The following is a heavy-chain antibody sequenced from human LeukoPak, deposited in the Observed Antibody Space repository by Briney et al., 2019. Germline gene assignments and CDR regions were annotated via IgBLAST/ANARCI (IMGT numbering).Heavy chain of an antibody. CDR2: INPNSGGT. Sequence: ASVKVSRKASGYTFTGYYMHWVRQAPGQGLEWMGWINPNSGGTNYAQKFQGRVTMTRDTSISTAYMELSRLRSDDTAVYYCARDSYCSSTSCYRESYYGMDVWGQGTTVTVSS. D-gene: IGHD2-2*01. V-gene: IGHV1-2*02. CDR3: ARDSYCSSTSCYRESYYGMDV. J-gene: IGHJ6*02. CDR1: GYTFTGYY.